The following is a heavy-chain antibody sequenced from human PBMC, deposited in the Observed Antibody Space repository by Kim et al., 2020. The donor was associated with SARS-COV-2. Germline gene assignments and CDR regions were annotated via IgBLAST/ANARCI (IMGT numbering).Heavy chain of an antibody. CDR2: ISGSGTST. J-gene: IGHJ4*02. D-gene: IGHD3-3*02. CDR1: GFTFANYA. Sequence: GGSLRLSCAGAGFTFANYAMSWVRQAPGKGLEWVSGISGSGTSTYHADPVKGRFTISRDNSKNTLYLQMNSLRVEDTAIYYCAKDSGRSIPGDYWGQGTPVTVSS. V-gene: IGHV3-23*01. CDR3: AKDSGRSIPGDY.